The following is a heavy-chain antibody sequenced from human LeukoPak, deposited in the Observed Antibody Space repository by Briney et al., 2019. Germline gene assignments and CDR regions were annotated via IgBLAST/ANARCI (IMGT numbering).Heavy chain of an antibody. CDR3: AREGSSSLNGIDY. V-gene: IGHV4-4*02. D-gene: IGHD6-13*01. Sequence: SETLSLTCGVSGGSVSSSYWWSWVRQPPGKGLDWIGEIYHSGNTNYNPSLKSRVTISLDKSKNQFSLKLSSVTAADTAVYYCAREGSSSLNGIDYWGQGALVTVSS. CDR1: GGSVSSSYW. CDR2: IYHSGNT. J-gene: IGHJ4*02.